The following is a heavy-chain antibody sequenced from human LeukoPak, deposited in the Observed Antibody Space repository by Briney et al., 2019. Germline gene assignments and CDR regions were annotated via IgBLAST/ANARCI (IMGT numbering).Heavy chain of an antibody. D-gene: IGHD2-2*01. CDR1: GYSFTSYW. CDR3: ARNFVPAAKYDAFDI. CDR2: IYPGDSDT. V-gene: IGHV5-51*01. J-gene: IGHJ3*02. Sequence: GESLKISCKGSGYSFTSYWIGWVRRMPGKGMEWMGIIYPGDSDTRYSPSFQGQVTISADKSISTAYLQWSSLKASDTAMYYCARNFVPAAKYDAFDIWGQGTMVTVSS.